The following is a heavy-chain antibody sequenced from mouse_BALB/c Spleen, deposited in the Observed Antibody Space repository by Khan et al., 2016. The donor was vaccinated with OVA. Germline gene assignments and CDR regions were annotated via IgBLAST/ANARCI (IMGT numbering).Heavy chain of an antibody. Sequence: VQLKQSGPELMKPGASVRISCKASGYSFTTYYIHWLMQSHGKSLEWIGYIDPFSGGTTYNQKFKGKATLTVDKSSSTAYIHLSNLTSEDSAVYEGTRHGYVDLFTYWGQGTLVTVSA. J-gene: IGHJ3*01. CDR1: GYSFTTYY. CDR2: IDPFSGGT. V-gene: IGHV1S135*01. D-gene: IGHD2-2*01. CDR3: TRHGYVDLFTY.